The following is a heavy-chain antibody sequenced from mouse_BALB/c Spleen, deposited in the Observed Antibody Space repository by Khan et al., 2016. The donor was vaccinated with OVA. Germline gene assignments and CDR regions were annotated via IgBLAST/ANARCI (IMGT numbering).Heavy chain of an antibody. V-gene: IGHV14-3*02. D-gene: IGHD2-1*01. CDR3: ARRGNYYYAMDY. CDR1: GFNIKDTY. CDR2: IDPANGNT. J-gene: IGHJ4*01. Sequence: MQLEESGAELVKPGASVKLSCTASGFNIKDTYMHWVKQRPEQGLEWIGRIDPANGNTKYDPKFQGKATITADTTSNTAYLQLSSLTSEDTAVYYCARRGNYYYAMDYGGQGTSVTVSS.